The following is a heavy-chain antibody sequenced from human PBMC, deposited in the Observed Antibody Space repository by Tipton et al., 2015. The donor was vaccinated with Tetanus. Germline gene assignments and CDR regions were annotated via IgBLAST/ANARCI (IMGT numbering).Heavy chain of an antibody. Sequence: QSGAEVKKPGSSVKVSCKASGGTFSSYAISWVRQAPGQGLEWMGGIIPIFGTANYAQKFQGRVTITADESTSTAYMELSSLRSEDRAVYYCARRSTGYSSSWYWADPWGQGTLVTVSS. D-gene: IGHD6-13*01. CDR3: ARRSTGYSSSWYWADP. V-gene: IGHV1-69*01. CDR2: IIPIFGTA. CDR1: GGTFSSYA. J-gene: IGHJ5*02.